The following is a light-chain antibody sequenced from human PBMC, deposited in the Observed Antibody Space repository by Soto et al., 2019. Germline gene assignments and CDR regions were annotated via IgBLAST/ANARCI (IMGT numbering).Light chain of an antibody. V-gene: IGLV1-40*01. Sequence: QSVLTQPPSVSGALGQRVTISCTGITSNIGAGYDVHWYQLLPGRAPNLLIYGNTNRPSGVPDRFSGSKSATSASLAITGLQAEAEAIYYCQSYENTLSGPIYVFGTGTKLTVL. CDR1: TSNIGAGYD. CDR2: GNT. J-gene: IGLJ1*01. CDR3: QSYENTLSGPIYV.